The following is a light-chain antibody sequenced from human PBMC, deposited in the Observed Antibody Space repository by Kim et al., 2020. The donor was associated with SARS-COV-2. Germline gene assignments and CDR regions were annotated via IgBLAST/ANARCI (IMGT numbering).Light chain of an antibody. CDR1: NIGSKN. CDR3: QVWDSNTGV. CDR2: RDY. Sequence: SYELTQPLSVSVALGQTARITCGGNNIGSKNVHWYQQQPGQAPVLVIYRDYNRPSGIPERFSGSNSGNTATLIISRAQAGDEADYHCQVWDSNTGVFGGGTKLTVL. V-gene: IGLV3-9*01. J-gene: IGLJ3*02.